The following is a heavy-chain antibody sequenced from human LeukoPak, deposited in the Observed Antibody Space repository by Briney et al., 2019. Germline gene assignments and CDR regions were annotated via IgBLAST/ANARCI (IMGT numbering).Heavy chain of an antibody. J-gene: IGHJ4*02. D-gene: IGHD6-13*01. CDR1: GGSISSYY. CDR2: IYYSGST. V-gene: IGHV4-59*01. CDR3: AGNEYSSRRDY. Sequence: SETLSLTCTVSGGSISSYYWSWIRQPPGKGLEWIGYIYYSGSTNYNPSLKSRVTISVDTSKNQFSLKLSSVTAADTAVYYCAGNEYSSRRDYWGQGTLVTVSS.